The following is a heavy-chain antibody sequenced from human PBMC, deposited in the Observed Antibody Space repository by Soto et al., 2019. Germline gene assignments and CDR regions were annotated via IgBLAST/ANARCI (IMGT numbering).Heavy chain of an antibody. CDR2: ISWNSGSI. J-gene: IGHJ4*02. V-gene: IGHV3-9*01. D-gene: IGHD2-21*02. CDR3: ATARCGGYCRPDQGLFDY. Sequence: EVQLVESGGGLVQPGRSLRLSCAASGFTFDDYAMHWVRQAPGKGLEWVSGISWNSGSIGYADSVKGRFTISRDNAKNSLSLQMSSLRAEDTALYYCATARCGGYCRPDQGLFDYWGQGTLVTVSS. CDR1: GFTFDDYA.